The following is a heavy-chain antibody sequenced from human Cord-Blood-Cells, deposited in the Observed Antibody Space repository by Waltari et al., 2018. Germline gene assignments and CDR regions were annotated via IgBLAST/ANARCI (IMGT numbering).Heavy chain of an antibody. CDR1: GYTFTRYG. V-gene: IGHV1-18*04. Sequence: QVQLVQSGAEVKKPGPSVKVSCKAPGYTFTRYGISWVTPAPGQGLEWMGWISAYNGNTNYAQKLQGRVTMTTDTSTSTAYMELRSLRSDDTAVYYCARSRGYCSSTSCASLGYWGQGTLVTVSS. CDR2: ISAYNGNT. D-gene: IGHD2-2*03. J-gene: IGHJ4*02. CDR3: ARSRGYCSSTSCASLGY.